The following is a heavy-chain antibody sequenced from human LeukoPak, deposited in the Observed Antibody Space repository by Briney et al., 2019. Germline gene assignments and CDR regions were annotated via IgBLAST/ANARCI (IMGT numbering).Heavy chain of an antibody. CDR1: GFTFSIFW. J-gene: IGHJ4*02. CDR2: ISTDGSST. D-gene: IGHD3-16*01. Sequence: PGGSLRLSCAASGFTFSIFWMHWVRQAPGKGLVWVSRISTDGSSTSYADSVKGRFTISRDNAKNTLYLQMNGLRAEDTAVYYCAKEGPWGMGSGFDFWGQGTLVTVSS. V-gene: IGHV3-74*01. CDR3: AKEGPWGMGSGFDF.